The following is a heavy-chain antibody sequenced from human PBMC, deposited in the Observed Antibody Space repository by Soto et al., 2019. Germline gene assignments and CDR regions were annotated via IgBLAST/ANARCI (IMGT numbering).Heavy chain of an antibody. CDR2: IIPIFGTA. J-gene: IGHJ6*02. V-gene: IGHV1-69*06. D-gene: IGHD6-13*01. CDR3: CKAAAGAGLYYYYGMDV. CDR1: GGTFSSYA. Sequence: SVKVSCKASGGTFSSYAISWVRQAPGQGLEWMGGIIPIFGTANYAQKFQGRATITADKSTSTAYMELSSLRSEDTAVYYCCKAAAGAGLYYYYGMDVWGQGTTVTVSS.